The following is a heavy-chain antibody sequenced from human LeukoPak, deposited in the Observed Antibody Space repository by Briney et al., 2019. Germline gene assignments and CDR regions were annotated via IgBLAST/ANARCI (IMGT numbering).Heavy chain of an antibody. CDR1: GGSISSSSYY. CDR2: IYYSGST. CDR3: ARGPKYSSGWSKLYYFDY. D-gene: IGHD6-19*01. J-gene: IGHJ4*02. V-gene: IGHV4-39*07. Sequence: SETLSLTCTVSGGSISSSSYYWGWIRQPPGKGLEWIGSIYYSGSTNYNPSLKSRVTISVDTSKNQFSLKLSSVTAADTAVYYCARGPKYSSGWSKLYYFDYWGQGTLVTVSS.